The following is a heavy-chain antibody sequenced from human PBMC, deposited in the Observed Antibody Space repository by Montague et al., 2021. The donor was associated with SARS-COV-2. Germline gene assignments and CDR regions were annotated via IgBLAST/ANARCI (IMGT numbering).Heavy chain of an antibody. D-gene: IGHD6-25*01. V-gene: IGHV3-53*01. CDR3: ARGLQQRSNFDY. CDR1: GFSVSDSY. CDR2: IKAGNT. J-gene: IGHJ4*02. Sequence: SLRLSCAASGFSVSDSYMSWVRQAPGKGPEWVSIIKAGNTYYTDSVKGRFTMSRDNSKNTLSLQMNSLRDEDTAVYYCARGLQQRSNFDYWGQGTLVTASS.